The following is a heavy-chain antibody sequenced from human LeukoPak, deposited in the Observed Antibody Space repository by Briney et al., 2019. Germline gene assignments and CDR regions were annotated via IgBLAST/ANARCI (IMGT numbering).Heavy chain of an antibody. D-gene: IGHD4-17*01. CDR1: GYSFTSYW. J-gene: IGHJ4*02. V-gene: IGHV5-51*01. Sequence: RGESLKISCKGSGYSFTSYWIGWVRQMPGKGLEWMGIIYPGDSDTRYSPSFQGQVTISADKSISTAYLQWSSLKASDTAMYYCARHRGSSGDYGDYVLDYWGQGTLVTVSS. CDR3: ARHRGSSGDYGDYVLDY. CDR2: IYPGDSDT.